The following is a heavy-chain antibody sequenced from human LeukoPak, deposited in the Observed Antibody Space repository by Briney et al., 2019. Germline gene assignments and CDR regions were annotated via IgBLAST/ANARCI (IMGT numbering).Heavy chain of an antibody. D-gene: IGHD3-22*01. V-gene: IGHV4-59*01. J-gene: IGHJ5*02. Sequence: SETLSLTCTVSGGSISSYYWSWIRHPPAKGVEWMGYIYNSGSTNYNPSLKSRVTISVDSSKKQFSLKLSSVTAADTAVYYCARERYDDSSGSLNWFDPWGQGTLVTVSS. CDR3: ARERYDDSSGSLNWFDP. CDR1: GGSISSYY. CDR2: IYNSGST.